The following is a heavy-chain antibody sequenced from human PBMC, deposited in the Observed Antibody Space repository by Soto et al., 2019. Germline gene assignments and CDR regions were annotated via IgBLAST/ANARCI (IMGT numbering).Heavy chain of an antibody. V-gene: IGHV3-23*01. CDR2: ISGSGGST. CDR1: GFTFSSYA. Sequence: EVQLLESGGGLVQPGGSLRLSCAASGFTFSSYAMSWVRQAPGKGLEWVSAISGSGGSTYYADSVRGRFTISRDNSKNTRYLQMNSLRAEDTAVYYWAKVGHPTPFDYWGQGTLVTVSS. J-gene: IGHJ4*02. CDR3: AKVGHPTPFDY.